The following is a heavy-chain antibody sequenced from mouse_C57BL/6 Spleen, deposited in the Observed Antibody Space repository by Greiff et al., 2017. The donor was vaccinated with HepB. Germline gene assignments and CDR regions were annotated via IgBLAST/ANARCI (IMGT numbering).Heavy chain of an antibody. V-gene: IGHV1-80*01. CDR2: IYPGDGDT. CDR1: GYAFSSYW. Sequence: QVQLQQSGAELVKPGASVKISCKASGYAFSSYWMNWVKQRPGKGLEWIGQIYPGDGDTNYNGKFKGKATLTADKSSSTAYMQLSSLTSEDSAVYFCAPTGYDDAMDYWGQGTSVTVSS. J-gene: IGHJ4*01. D-gene: IGHD2-2*01. CDR3: APTGYDDAMDY.